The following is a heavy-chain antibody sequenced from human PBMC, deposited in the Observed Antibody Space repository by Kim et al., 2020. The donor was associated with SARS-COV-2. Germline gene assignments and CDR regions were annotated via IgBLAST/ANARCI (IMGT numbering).Heavy chain of an antibody. CDR2: ISTNSRYT. CDR1: GFTFSDYY. CDR3: ARHTAGKSISAAGPDY. J-gene: IGHJ4*02. D-gene: IGHD6-25*01. Sequence: GGSLRLSCVVSGFTFSDYYMSWIRHTPGTGLEWIAYISTNSRYTVYADSVKGRFTISRDNAKYSLHLQINSLRAEDTALYYCARHTAGKSISAAGPDYWGQGTHVAVSS. V-gene: IGHV3-11*06.